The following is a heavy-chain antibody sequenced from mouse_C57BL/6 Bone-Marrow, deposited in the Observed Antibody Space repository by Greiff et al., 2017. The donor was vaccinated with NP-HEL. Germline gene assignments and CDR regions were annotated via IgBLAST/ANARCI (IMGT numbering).Heavy chain of an antibody. V-gene: IGHV1-69*01. CDR2: IDPSDSYT. J-gene: IGHJ2*01. Sequence: VQLQQPGAELVMPGASVKLSCKASGYTFTSYWMHWVKQRPGQGLEWIGEIDPSDSYTNYNQKFKGKSTLTVDKSSSTAYMQLSSLTSEDSAVYYCALLRSSTVQNWYYFDYWGQGTTLTVSS. CDR1: GYTFTSYW. CDR3: ALLRSSTVQNWYYFDY. D-gene: IGHD2-10*02.